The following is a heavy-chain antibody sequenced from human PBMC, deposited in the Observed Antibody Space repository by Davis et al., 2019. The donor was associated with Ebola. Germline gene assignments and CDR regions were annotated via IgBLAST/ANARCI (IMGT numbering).Heavy chain of an antibody. D-gene: IGHD2-15*01. J-gene: IGHJ4*02. V-gene: IGHV3-23*01. CDR1: AFTFGTYA. CDR3: ARDEDVPYFFYV. Sequence: GESLKISCAGSAFTFGTYAMTWVRQAPGKGLEWVSRISNTGSRTYYADSVKGRFTISRDNSKDTVFLHMSGLRPEDTAMYYCARDEDVPYFFYVWGQGALVIVSS. CDR2: ISNTGSRT.